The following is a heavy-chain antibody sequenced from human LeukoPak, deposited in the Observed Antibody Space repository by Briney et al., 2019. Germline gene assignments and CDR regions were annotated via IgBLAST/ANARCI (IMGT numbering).Heavy chain of an antibody. CDR3: GGGSSFPYYYYYMDV. J-gene: IGHJ6*03. V-gene: IGHV3-23*01. Sequence: GGSLRLSCAASGFTVSSYAMSWVRQSPGKGLEWVSAISGSGGSTYYADSVKGRFTISRDNSKNTLYLQMNSLRAEDTAVYYCGGGSSFPYYYYYMDVWGKGTTVTVSS. D-gene: IGHD6-6*01. CDR2: ISGSGGST. CDR1: GFTVSSYA.